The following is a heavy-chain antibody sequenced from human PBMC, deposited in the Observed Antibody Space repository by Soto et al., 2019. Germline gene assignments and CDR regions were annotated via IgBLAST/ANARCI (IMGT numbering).Heavy chain of an antibody. CDR3: ARDRRQGWNYGPHCCYGMDV. J-gene: IGHJ6*02. CDR1: GFTFSSYA. Sequence: QVQPVESGGGVVQPGRSLRLSCAASGFTFSSYAMHWVRQAPGKGLEWVAVISYDGSNKYYADSVKGRFTISRDNSKNTPYRQMNSLRPEDTAVYYCARDRRQGWNYGPHCCYGMDVWGQGTTVTVSS. D-gene: IGHD1-7*01. CDR2: ISYDGSNK. V-gene: IGHV3-30-3*01.